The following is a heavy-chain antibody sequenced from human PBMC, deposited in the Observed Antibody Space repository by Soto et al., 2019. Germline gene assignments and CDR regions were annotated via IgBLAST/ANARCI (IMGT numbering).Heavy chain of an antibody. CDR3: ARDVCRTYYDFWSGYCFDY. Sequence: ASVKVSCKASGYTFTSYGISWVRQAPGQGLEWMGWISAYNGNTNYAQKLQGRVTMTTDTSTSTAYMELRSLRSDDTAVYYCARDVCRTYYDFWSGYCFDYWGQGTLVTVS. V-gene: IGHV1-18*01. D-gene: IGHD3-3*01. J-gene: IGHJ4*02. CDR2: ISAYNGNT. CDR1: GYTFTSYG.